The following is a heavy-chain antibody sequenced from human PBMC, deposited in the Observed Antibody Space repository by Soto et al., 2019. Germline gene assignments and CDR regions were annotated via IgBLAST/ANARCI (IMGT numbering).Heavy chain of an antibody. CDR2: INPNSGGT. D-gene: IGHD3-3*01. CDR1: GYTFTGYD. V-gene: IGHV1-2*04. J-gene: IGHJ6*03. Sequence: GVSVKVSCKASGYTFTGYDMHWVRQAPGQGLEWMGWINPNSGGTNYAQKFQGWVTMTRDTSISTAYMELSRLRSDDTAVYYCARGDWSDYYYYYYMDVWGKGTTVTVSS. CDR3: ARGDWSDYYYYYYMDV.